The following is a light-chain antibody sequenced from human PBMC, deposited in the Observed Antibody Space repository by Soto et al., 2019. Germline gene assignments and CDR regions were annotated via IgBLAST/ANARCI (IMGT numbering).Light chain of an antibody. CDR2: GAS. CDR1: QSVSSY. V-gene: IGKV3-15*01. J-gene: IGKJ1*01. CDR3: QQYDDWPET. Sequence: EIVLTQSPATLSLSPWERATLSCRASQSVSSYLSWYQQKPGQAPRLLIYGASTRATGIPGRFSGRGSGTEFILTISSLQSEDFAVYYCQQYDDWPETFGQGTKVDIK.